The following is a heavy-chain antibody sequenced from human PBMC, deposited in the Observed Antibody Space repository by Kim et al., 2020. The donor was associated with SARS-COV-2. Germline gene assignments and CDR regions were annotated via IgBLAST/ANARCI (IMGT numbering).Heavy chain of an antibody. D-gene: IGHD6-13*01. Sequence: VKGRFTISRDNSKNTLYLHMYTLRAEDTAVYYCAKGLAAAGTPPIVAFDIWGQGTTVTVSS. J-gene: IGHJ3*02. V-gene: IGHV3-23*01. CDR3: AKGLAAAGTPPIVAFDI.